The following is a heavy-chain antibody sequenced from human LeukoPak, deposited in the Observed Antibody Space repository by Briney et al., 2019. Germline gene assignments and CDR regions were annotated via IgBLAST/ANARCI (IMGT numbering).Heavy chain of an antibody. V-gene: IGHV3-48*01. CDR1: GFTFSSYS. J-gene: IGHJ4*02. Sequence: GGSLRLSCASSGFTFSSYSMNWVRQAPGKGLEWVSYISSSSSTIYYANSVKGRFTISRDNAKNSLYLQMNSLRAEDTAVYYCARVGPSYGSTPFFDYWGQGTLVTVSS. CDR2: ISSSSSTI. D-gene: IGHD1-26*01. CDR3: ARVGPSYGSTPFFDY.